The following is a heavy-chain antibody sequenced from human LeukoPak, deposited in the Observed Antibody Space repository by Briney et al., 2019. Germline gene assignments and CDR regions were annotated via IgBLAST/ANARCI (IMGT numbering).Heavy chain of an antibody. CDR1: GYTFTNYY. V-gene: IGHV1-46*01. J-gene: IGHJ4*02. Sequence: ASVKVSCKASGYTFTNYYMHWVRQAPGQGLEWMGVINPSGGYTTYAQRSQGRVTMTRDTSTSTVYMDLRSLRSEDTAVYYCARGGVVVTASVDYWGQGTLVTVSS. D-gene: IGHD2-21*02. CDR2: INPSGGYT. CDR3: ARGGVVVTASVDY.